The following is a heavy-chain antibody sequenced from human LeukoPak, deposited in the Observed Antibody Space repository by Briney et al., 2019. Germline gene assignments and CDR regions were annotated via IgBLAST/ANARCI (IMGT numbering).Heavy chain of an antibody. V-gene: IGHV3-30*18. D-gene: IGHD4/OR15-4a*01. CDR2: ISYDGSNK. Sequence: PGRSLRLFCAASGFTFSSYGMHWVRQAPGKGLEWVAVISYDGSNKYYADAVKGRFTISRNNSKTTLYLQKNSLRAEDTAVYYCAKGRTMATSDGYWGQGTLVTVSS. J-gene: IGHJ4*02. CDR1: GFTFSSYG. CDR3: AKGRTMATSDGY.